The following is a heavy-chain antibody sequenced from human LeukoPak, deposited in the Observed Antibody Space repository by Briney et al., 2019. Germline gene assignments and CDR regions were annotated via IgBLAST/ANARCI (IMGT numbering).Heavy chain of an antibody. CDR3: ARGLMRAAAGIYFVY. Sequence: ASVKVSCKASGYTFTSYAMHWVRQAPGQRLEWMGWINAGNGNTKYSQKFQGRVTITRDTSASTAYMELSSLRSEDTAVYYCARGLMRAAAGIYFVYWGQGTLVTVSS. CDR1: GYTFTSYA. V-gene: IGHV1-3*01. CDR2: INAGNGNT. D-gene: IGHD6-13*01. J-gene: IGHJ4*02.